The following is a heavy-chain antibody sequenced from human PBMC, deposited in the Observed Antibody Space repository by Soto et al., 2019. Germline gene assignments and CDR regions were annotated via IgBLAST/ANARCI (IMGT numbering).Heavy chain of an antibody. CDR3: ARGWGGYFQH. J-gene: IGHJ1*01. V-gene: IGHV4-59*01. CDR1: GGSISSYY. Sequence: SETLSLTCTVSGGSISSYYWSWIRQPPGKGLEWIGYIYYNGSTNYNPSLKSRVTISVDTSKNQFSLKLSSVTAADTAVYYCARGWGGYFQHWGQGTLVTVSS. D-gene: IGHD7-27*01. CDR2: IYYNGST.